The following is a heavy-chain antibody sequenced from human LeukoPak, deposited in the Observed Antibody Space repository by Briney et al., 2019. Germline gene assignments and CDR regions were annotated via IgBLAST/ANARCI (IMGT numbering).Heavy chain of an antibody. V-gene: IGHV3-48*03. CDR3: AKEHGGSSWYEDAFGI. CDR1: GFTFSSYE. J-gene: IGHJ3*02. D-gene: IGHD6-13*01. Sequence: PGGSLRLSCAASGFTFSSYEMKWVRPAAGKGREWVSYISSCGSDIYYADSGKGRFTISRDNSKNTLYLQMNSLRADDTAVYYCAKEHGGSSWYEDAFGIWGQGTMVTVSS. CDR2: ISSCGSDI.